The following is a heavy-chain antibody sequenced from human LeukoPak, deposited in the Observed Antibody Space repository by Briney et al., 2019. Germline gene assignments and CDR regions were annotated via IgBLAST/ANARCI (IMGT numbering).Heavy chain of an antibody. J-gene: IGHJ4*02. Sequence: ASVKVSCKASGYTFTGYYMHWVRQAPGQGLEWMGWINPNSGGTNYAQKFQGRVTMTRDTSISTAYMELSRLRSDDTAVYYCARFSDYGDCFDYWGQGTLVTASS. CDR2: INPNSGGT. CDR1: GYTFTGYY. CDR3: ARFSDYGDCFDY. V-gene: IGHV1-2*02. D-gene: IGHD4-17*01.